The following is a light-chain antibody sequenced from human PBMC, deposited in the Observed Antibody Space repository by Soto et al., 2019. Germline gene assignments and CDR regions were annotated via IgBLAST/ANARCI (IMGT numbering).Light chain of an antibody. CDR1: SSDVGYYNY. CDR2: DVN. CDR3: CSYAGSSTYV. Sequence: QSVLTQPASVSGSPGQSIAISCTGTSSDVGYYNYVSWYQQHPGKAPNVMIYDVNNRPSGVPDRFSGSKSGNTASLTISGLQAEDEADYYCCSYAGSSTYVFGTGTKVTVL. J-gene: IGLJ1*01. V-gene: IGLV2-14*01.